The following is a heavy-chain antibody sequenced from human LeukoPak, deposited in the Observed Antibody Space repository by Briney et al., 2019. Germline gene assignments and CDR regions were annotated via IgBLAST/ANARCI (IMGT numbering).Heavy chain of an antibody. V-gene: IGHV1-18*01. Sequence: GASVTVSCKASGYTFTIYGISWVRQAPGQGREGMGWISAYNGYTNYAQNLQGRVTMTTDTSTSTAYMELRTLRSDDTAVYYCARGGHCTIGVCHSFHSWGQGTLVTVST. CDR2: ISAYNGYT. CDR3: ARGGHCTIGVCHSFHS. CDR1: GYTFTIYG. J-gene: IGHJ4*02. D-gene: IGHD2-8*01.